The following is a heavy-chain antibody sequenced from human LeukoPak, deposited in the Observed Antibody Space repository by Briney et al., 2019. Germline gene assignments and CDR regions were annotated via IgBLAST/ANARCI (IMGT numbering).Heavy chain of an antibody. D-gene: IGHD2-2*01. CDR3: ARQSVPATISPWSPFDI. J-gene: IGHJ3*02. CDR1: GYTVTSYG. CDR2: INAYNGNT. V-gene: IGHV1-18*04. Sequence: ASVKVSCKASGYTVTSYGISWVRQAPGQGLEWMGWINAYNGNTNYAQKLQGRVTMTTDTSTSTAYMELRSLRSDDTAVYYCARQSVPATISPWSPFDIWGQGTMVTVSS.